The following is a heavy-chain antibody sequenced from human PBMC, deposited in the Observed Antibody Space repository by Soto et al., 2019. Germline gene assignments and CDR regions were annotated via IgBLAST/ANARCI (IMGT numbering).Heavy chain of an antibody. D-gene: IGHD4-17*01. CDR1: GGSFSGYY. CDR2: INHSGST. V-gene: IGHV4-34*01. J-gene: IGHJ6*02. Sequence: QVQLQQWGAGLLKPWETLSLTCAVYGGSFSGYYCSWSRQPPGKGLEWIGEINHSGSTNYNPSLKSRVTISVDTSKNQFSLKLSSVTAADTAVYYCARGTDYGGSYGMDVWGQGTTVTVSS. CDR3: ARGTDYGGSYGMDV.